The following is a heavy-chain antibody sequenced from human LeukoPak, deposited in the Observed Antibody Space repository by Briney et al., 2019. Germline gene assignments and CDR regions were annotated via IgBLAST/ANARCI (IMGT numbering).Heavy chain of an antibody. CDR1: GGSIGSDGYY. CDR2: IYHSGST. V-gene: IGHV4-30-2*01. J-gene: IGHJ4*02. CDR3: ARHRTIAAADTYYFDY. D-gene: IGHD6-13*01. Sequence: SETLSLTCTVSGGSIGSDGYYWSWIRQPPGKGLEWIGYIYHSGSTYYNPSLKSRVTISVDRSKNQFSLKLSSAIAADTAVYYCARHRTIAAADTYYFDYWGQGTLVTVSS.